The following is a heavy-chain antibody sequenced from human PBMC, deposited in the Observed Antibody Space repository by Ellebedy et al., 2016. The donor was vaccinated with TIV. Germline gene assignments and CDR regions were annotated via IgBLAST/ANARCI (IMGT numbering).Heavy chain of an antibody. J-gene: IGHJ6*02. V-gene: IGHV3-7*01. D-gene: IGHD3-16*01. CDR1: KFTISTYW. CDR3: ANSPPLGFVFTSLDV. Sequence: GESLKISCAASKFTISTYWMTWVRQAPGKGLEWVANIKEDGSEMYYVDSVAGRFTISRDNARDSLYLQMDSLKVEDTAVYYCANSPPLGFVFTSLDVWGQGTTVTVSS. CDR2: IKEDGSEM.